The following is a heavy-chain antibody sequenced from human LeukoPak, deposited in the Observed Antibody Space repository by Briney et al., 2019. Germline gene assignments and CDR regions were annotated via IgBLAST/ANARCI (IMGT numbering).Heavy chain of an antibody. J-gene: IGHJ4*02. D-gene: IGHD3-22*01. CDR3: ARVGYYDSSGYYPFDY. V-gene: IGHV4-4*02. Sequence: SETLSLTCAVSGGSMSSSNRWSWVRQPPGKGLEWIGEIYHSGSTNYNPSLKSRVTISVDKSKNQFSLKLSSVTAADTAVYYCARVGYYDSSGYYPFDYWGQGTLVTVSS. CDR2: IYHSGST. CDR1: GGSMSSSNR.